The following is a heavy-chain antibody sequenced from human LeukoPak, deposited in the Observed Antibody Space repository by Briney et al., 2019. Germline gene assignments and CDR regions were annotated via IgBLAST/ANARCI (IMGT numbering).Heavy chain of an antibody. J-gene: IGHJ3*02. D-gene: IGHD3-10*01. V-gene: IGHV4-31*03. Sequence: SETLSLTCTVSGGSISSGGYYWSWIRQHPGKGLEWIGYIYYSGSTYYNPSLKSRVTISVDTSKNQFSLKLSSVTAADTAVYYCAREGDITMVRESGAFDIWGQGTMVTVSS. CDR3: AREGDITMVRESGAFDI. CDR1: GGSISSGGYY. CDR2: IYYSGST.